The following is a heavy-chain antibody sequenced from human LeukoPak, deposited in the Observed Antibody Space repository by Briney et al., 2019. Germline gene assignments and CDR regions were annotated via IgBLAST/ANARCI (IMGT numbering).Heavy chain of an antibody. CDR3: ARNNGMDV. CDR2: VNRDGSET. CDR1: GFTFSSYC. V-gene: IGHV3-7*03. Sequence: PGGSLRLSCAASGFTFSSYCMSWVRQVPGRGPEWVANVNRDGSETYYLDSVKGRFTISKDNAKNSLYLQMNSLRAEDTALYHCARNNGMDVWGQGTTVIVSS. J-gene: IGHJ6*02.